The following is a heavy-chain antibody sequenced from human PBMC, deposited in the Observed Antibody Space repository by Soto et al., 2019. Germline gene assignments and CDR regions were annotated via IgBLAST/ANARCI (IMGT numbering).Heavy chain of an antibody. CDR3: ARVAHGFDP. CDR2: IYYSGST. J-gene: IGHJ5*02. CDR1: GGSISSYY. Sequence: NPSETLSLTCTVSGGSISSYYWSWIRQPPGKGLEWIGYIYYSGSTNYNPSLKSRDTISVDTSKNQFSLKLSSVTAADTAVYYCARVAHGFDPWGQGTLVTVSS. V-gene: IGHV4-59*01.